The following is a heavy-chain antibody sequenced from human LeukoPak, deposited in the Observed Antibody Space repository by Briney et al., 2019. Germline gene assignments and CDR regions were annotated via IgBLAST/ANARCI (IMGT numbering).Heavy chain of an antibody. CDR3: ARGCRTVRGVIRITYYFDY. Sequence: RASVKVSCKASGYTFTSYDINWVRQATGQGLEWMGWMNPNSGNTGYAQKFQGRVTMTRNTSISTAYMELSSLRSEDTAVYYCARGCRTVRGVIRITYYFDYWGQGTLVTVSS. V-gene: IGHV1-8*01. J-gene: IGHJ4*02. D-gene: IGHD3-10*01. CDR2: MNPNSGNT. CDR1: GYTFTSYD.